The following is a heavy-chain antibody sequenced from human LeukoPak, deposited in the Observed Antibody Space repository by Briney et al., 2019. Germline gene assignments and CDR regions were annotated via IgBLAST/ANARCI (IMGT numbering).Heavy chain of an antibody. J-gene: IGHJ4*02. D-gene: IGHD5-24*01. Sequence: GRSLRLSCAASGFTFSTYAMHWVRQAPGKGLEWVAVISYDGSNKYYADSVKGRFTISRDNSKSTLYLQMISLRAEDTAVYYCARARFGYNRGPFDYWGQGILVTVSS. V-gene: IGHV3-30-3*01. CDR3: ARARFGYNRGPFDY. CDR2: ISYDGSNK. CDR1: GFTFSTYA.